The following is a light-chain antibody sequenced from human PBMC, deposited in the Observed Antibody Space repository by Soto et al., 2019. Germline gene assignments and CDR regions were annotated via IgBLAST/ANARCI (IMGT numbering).Light chain of an antibody. CDR1: SSDVGSYNL. CDR2: EAS. J-gene: IGLJ1*01. V-gene: IGLV2-23*01. Sequence: QSALTQPASVSGSPGQSITISCTGTSSDVGSYNLVSWYQHHPGKAPKLLIFEASKRPSGISNRFSGSKSDNTASLAISGLQAEDEADYYCCSYAGFRPDVCGTGTKLTVL. CDR3: CSYAGFRPDV.